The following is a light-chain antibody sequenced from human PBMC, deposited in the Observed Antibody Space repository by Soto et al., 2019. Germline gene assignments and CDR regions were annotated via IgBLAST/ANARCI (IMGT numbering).Light chain of an antibody. Sequence: DIVLTQSPATLSLSLGEGATVSCRVSQSINSKSVVWYQRKFGQAPRLLIYNASSRATGIPDRFSGSGSGTDFTLSISRLEPEDFAVYYCQQRSNWLPITFGQGTRLEIK. CDR3: QQRSNWLPIT. CDR1: QSINSKS. V-gene: IGKV3D-20*02. CDR2: NAS. J-gene: IGKJ5*01.